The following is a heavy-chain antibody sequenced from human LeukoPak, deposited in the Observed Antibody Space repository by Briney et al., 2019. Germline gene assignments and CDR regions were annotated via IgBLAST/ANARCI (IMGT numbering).Heavy chain of an antibody. CDR3: AREVGYSSSWTSQYYYYGMDV. CDR1: GFTFSSYE. CDR2: ISSSGSTI. V-gene: IGHV3-48*03. Sequence: GGSLRLSCAASGFTFSSYEMNWVRQAPGKGLEWVSYISSSGSTIYYADSVKGRSTISRDNAKNSLYLQMNSLRAEDTAVYYCAREVGYSSSWTSQYYYYGMDVWGQGTTVTVSS. D-gene: IGHD6-13*01. J-gene: IGHJ6*02.